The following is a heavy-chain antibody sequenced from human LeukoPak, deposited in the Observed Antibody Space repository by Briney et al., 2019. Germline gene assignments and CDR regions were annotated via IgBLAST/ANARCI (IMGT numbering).Heavy chain of an antibody. CDR3: ARDNYDILTGTHSDY. J-gene: IGHJ4*02. D-gene: IGHD3-9*01. CDR1: GYSISSGYY. V-gene: IGHV4-38-2*02. Sequence: PSETLSLTCTVSGYSISSGYYWGWIRQPPGKRLEWIGSIYHSGSTYYNPSLKSRVTISVDTSKNQFSLKLSSVTAADTAVYYCARDNYDILTGTHSDYWGQGTLVTVSS. CDR2: IYHSGST.